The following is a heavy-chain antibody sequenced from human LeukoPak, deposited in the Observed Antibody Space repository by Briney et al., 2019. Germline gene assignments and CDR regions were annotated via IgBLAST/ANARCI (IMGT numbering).Heavy chain of an antibody. V-gene: IGHV1-18*04. CDR3: ARGRSGSYWDY. Sequence: ASVKVSCKASGYTFNQYRIYWVRRAPGQGLEWIGWISTYNGATNYPQHLQDRVTLSTDTSTPTAYLDLRNLRSNDTAMYFCARGRSGSYWDYWGQGTQVIVSS. CDR2: ISTYNGAT. D-gene: IGHD1-26*01. J-gene: IGHJ4*02. CDR1: GYTFNQYR.